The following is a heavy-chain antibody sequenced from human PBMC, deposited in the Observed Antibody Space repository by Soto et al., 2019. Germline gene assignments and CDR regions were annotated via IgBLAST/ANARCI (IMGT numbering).Heavy chain of an antibody. V-gene: IGHV1-69*14. J-gene: IGHJ4*02. CDR3: AGARGRWLQWGGFDC. CDR2: IIPIFGTA. D-gene: IGHD5-12*01. Sequence: QVQLVQSGAEVKKPGSSVKVSCKASGGTFSSYAISWVRQAPGQGLEWMGGIIPIFGTANYAQKFQGRVTITADKSTSTAYIELSSLRSEDTAVYDCAGARGRWLQWGGFDCWGQGSLVTVSS. CDR1: GGTFSSYA.